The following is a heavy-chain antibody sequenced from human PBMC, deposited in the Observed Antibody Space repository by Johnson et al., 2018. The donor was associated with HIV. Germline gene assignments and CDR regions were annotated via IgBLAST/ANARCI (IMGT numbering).Heavy chain of an antibody. V-gene: IGHV3-23*04. D-gene: IGHD2-15*01. CDR3: ARDEPIVVVVAAIGDAFDI. CDR1: GFTFSSYA. J-gene: IGHJ3*02. CDR2: ISGSGGGT. Sequence: VQLVESGGGVVRPGGSLRLSCAASGFTFSSYAMSWVRQAPGKGLEWVSAISGSGGGTYYADSVKGRFTISRDNSKNTLYLQMNSLRAEDTAVYYCARDEPIVVVVAAIGDAFDIWGQGTMVTVSS.